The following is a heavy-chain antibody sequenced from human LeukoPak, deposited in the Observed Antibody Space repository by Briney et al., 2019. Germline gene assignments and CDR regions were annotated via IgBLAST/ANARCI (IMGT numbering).Heavy chain of an antibody. V-gene: IGHV4-59*01. J-gene: IGHJ3*02. CDR2: IYYSGST. CDR3: ARDSLLGATNAFDI. Sequence: SETLSLTCAVYGGSFSGYWSWIRQPPGKGLEWIGYIYYSGSTNYNPSLKSRVTISVDTSKNQFSLKLSSVTAADTAVYYCARDSLLGATNAFDIWGQGTMVTVSS. CDR1: GGSFSGY. D-gene: IGHD1-26*01.